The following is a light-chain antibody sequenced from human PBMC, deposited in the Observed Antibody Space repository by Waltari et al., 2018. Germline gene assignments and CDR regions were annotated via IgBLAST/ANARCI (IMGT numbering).Light chain of an antibody. J-gene: IGLJ2*01. Sequence: QSDLTQPASVSGSPGQSITISCTGTSSDIGGYVAWYQQHPGKAPKLMIYDVNKRPSWISNRFAGSKSGSTASLSISGLQTEDEASYYCSSYTTATTLFGGGTKLTVL. CDR2: DVN. CDR3: SSYTTATTL. V-gene: IGLV2-14*03. CDR1: SSDIGGY.